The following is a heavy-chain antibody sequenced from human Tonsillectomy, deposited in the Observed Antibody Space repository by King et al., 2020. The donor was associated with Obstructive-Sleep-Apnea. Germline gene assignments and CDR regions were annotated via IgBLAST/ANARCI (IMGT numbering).Heavy chain of an antibody. V-gene: IGHV4-31*03. CDR1: GGSISRGGYS. CDR2: TYYSGST. D-gene: IGHD3-10*01. J-gene: IGHJ4*02. Sequence: QLQESGPGLVKPSQTLSLTCTVSGGSISRGGYSWGWIRQHPGKGLEWIGYTYYSGSTYSNPSLKSRVTISVDTSKNQFSLKLSSVTAAATAVYYCARERSTMVRGVRHFDYWGQGTLVTVSS. CDR3: ARERSTMVRGVRHFDY.